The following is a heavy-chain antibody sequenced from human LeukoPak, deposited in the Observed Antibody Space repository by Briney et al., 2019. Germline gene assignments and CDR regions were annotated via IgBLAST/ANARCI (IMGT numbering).Heavy chain of an antibody. CDR3: AKAASRGYYDSSGYSLDY. CDR1: GFTFSSYG. Sequence: GGSLRLSCAASGFTFSSYGMHWVRQAPGKGLEWVAFIRYDGSNKYYADSVKGRFTISRDNSKNTLYLQMNSLRAEDTAVYYCAKAASRGYYDSSGYSLDYWGQGTLVTVSS. V-gene: IGHV3-30*02. CDR2: IRYDGSNK. J-gene: IGHJ4*02. D-gene: IGHD3-22*01.